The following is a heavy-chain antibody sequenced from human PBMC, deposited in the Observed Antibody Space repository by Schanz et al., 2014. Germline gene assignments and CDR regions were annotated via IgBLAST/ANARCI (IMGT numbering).Heavy chain of an antibody. CDR3: VRDSFFAFDY. V-gene: IGHV3-48*01. D-gene: IGHD3-3*01. CDR1: GFTFSSYW. CDR2: VSRSTPDI. Sequence: EVQLVESGGGVVQPGRSLRLSCAASGFTFSSYWMHWVRQVPGKGLVWVSYVSRSTPDIYYADSVKGRFTMSRDNAKNSVFLQMNSLRAEDTAVYYCVRDSFFAFDYWGQGTLVTVSS. J-gene: IGHJ4*02.